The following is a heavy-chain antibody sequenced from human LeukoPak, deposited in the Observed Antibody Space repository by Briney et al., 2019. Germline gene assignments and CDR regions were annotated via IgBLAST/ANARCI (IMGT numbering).Heavy chain of an antibody. Sequence: GASVKVSCKASGYTFTSFDISWVRQAPGQGLECMGWMNPINGHTGYAQKFQGRVTMTGDTATSTAYMELSSLTYEDTAVYYCARPTSRPSNYYHMDVWGKGTTVTVSS. CDR3: ARPTSRPSNYYHMDV. D-gene: IGHD6-13*01. CDR2: MNPINGHT. V-gene: IGHV1-8*01. J-gene: IGHJ6*03. CDR1: GYTFTSFD.